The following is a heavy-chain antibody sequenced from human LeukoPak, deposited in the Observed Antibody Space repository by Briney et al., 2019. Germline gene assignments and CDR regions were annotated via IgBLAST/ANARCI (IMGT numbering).Heavy chain of an antibody. J-gene: IGHJ6*02. D-gene: IGHD1-7*01. CDR2: ISWNSGSI. CDR1: GFTFSSYW. Sequence: QPGGSLRLSCAASGFTFSSYWMHWVRHAPGKGLEWVSGISWNSGSIGYADSVKGRFTISRDNAKNSLYLQMNSLRAEDTAFYYCIKDNARGWNYVIGMDVWGQGTTVTVSS. CDR3: IKDNARGWNYVIGMDV. V-gene: IGHV3-9*01.